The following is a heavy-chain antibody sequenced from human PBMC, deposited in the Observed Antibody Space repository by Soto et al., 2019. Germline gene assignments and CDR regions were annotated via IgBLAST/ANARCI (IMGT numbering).Heavy chain of an antibody. V-gene: IGHV3-53*01. CDR3: AKGRPGVAAAPDY. CDR1: GFTVSSNY. D-gene: IGHD2-21*01. J-gene: IGHJ4*02. CDR2: SASGSGT. Sequence: PGGSLRLSCAASGFTVSSNYMSWVRQAPGKGLEWVSSASASGSGTYYADSVKGRFTISRDNSKNTLFLHMTNLRAGDTALYFCAKGRPGVAAAPDYWGQGTLVTVSS.